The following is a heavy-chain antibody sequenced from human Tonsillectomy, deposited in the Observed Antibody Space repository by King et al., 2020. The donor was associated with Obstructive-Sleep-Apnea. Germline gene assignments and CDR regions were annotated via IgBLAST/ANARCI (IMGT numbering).Heavy chain of an antibody. J-gene: IGHJ6*02. Sequence: VQLVESGAEVKKPGASVKVSCKASGYTFTSYDINWVRQATGQGLEWMGWMNPNSGNTGYAQKFQGRVTMTRNTSISTAYMELSSLRSEDTAVYYCARGYVGAGYLYYGMDVWGHGTTVTVSS. CDR1: GYTFTSYD. D-gene: IGHD3-16*01. CDR2: MNPNSGNT. V-gene: IGHV1-8*01. CDR3: ARGYVGAGYLYYGMDV.